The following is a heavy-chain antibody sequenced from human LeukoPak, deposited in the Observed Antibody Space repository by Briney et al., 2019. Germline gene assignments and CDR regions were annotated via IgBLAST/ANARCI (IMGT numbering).Heavy chain of an antibody. CDR2: IIPIFGTA. Sequence: SVKVPCKASGGTFSSYAISWVRQAPGQGLEWMGGIIPIFGTANYAQKFQGRVTITADKSTSTAYMELSSLRSEDTAVYYCARLMVRGANWFDPWGQGTLVTVSS. J-gene: IGHJ5*02. D-gene: IGHD3-10*01. CDR3: ARLMVRGANWFDP. CDR1: GGTFSSYA. V-gene: IGHV1-69*06.